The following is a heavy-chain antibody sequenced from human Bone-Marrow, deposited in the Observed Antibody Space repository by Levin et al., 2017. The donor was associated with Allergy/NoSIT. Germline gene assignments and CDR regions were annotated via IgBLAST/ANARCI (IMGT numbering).Heavy chain of an antibody. V-gene: IGHV3-23*01. D-gene: IGHD3-10*01. CDR3: AKSPLTYYGSGKTWAINWFDS. CDR1: GFVFNTYA. Sequence: PGGSLRLSCAASGFVFNTYAMNWVRQAPGKGLEWVSTISGNGDSTYYIDSVKGRFTISRDNSKNTLYLQMNSLGAEDTAVYYCAKSPLTYYGSGKTWAINWFDSWGQGTLVTVSS. CDR2: ISGNGDST. J-gene: IGHJ5*01.